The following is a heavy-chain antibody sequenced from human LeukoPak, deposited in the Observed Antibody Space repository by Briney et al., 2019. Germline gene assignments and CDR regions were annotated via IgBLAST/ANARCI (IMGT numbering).Heavy chain of an antibody. CDR1: GFTFSSYA. Sequence: GGSLRLSCAASGFTFSSYAMHWVRQAPGKGLEWVAVISYDGSNKYYADSVKGRFTISRDNSKDTLYLQMNSLRAEDTAVYYCARGGGSYYLKYFQHWGQGTLVTVSS. D-gene: IGHD1-26*01. J-gene: IGHJ1*01. CDR3: ARGGGSYYLKYFQH. CDR2: ISYDGSNK. V-gene: IGHV3-30-3*01.